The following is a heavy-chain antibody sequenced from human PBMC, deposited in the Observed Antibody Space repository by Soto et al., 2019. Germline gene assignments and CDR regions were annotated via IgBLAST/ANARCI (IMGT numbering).Heavy chain of an antibody. D-gene: IGHD1-26*01. V-gene: IGHV3-23*01. Sequence: GGSLRLSCAASGFTFSSYAMSWVRQAPGKGLEWVSAISGSGGSTYYADSVKGRFTISRDNSKNTLYLQMNSLRAEDTAVYYCAKFSGIVGATTEFDYWGQGTLVTVSS. CDR2: ISGSGGST. J-gene: IGHJ4*02. CDR3: AKFSGIVGATTEFDY. CDR1: GFTFSSYA.